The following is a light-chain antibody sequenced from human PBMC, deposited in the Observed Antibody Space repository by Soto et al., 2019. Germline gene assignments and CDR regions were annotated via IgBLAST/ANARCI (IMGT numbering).Light chain of an antibody. V-gene: IGLV1-51*01. Sequence: QSVLTQPPSVSAAPGQKVTISCSGSSSNIGNNYVSWYQQLPGTAPKLLIYDNNKRPSGIPDRFSGSKSGTSATLGITGLQTGDEADYYYGTWDSSLSALYVFGTGTKLTVL. CDR2: DNN. CDR3: GTWDSSLSALYV. J-gene: IGLJ1*01. CDR1: SSNIGNNY.